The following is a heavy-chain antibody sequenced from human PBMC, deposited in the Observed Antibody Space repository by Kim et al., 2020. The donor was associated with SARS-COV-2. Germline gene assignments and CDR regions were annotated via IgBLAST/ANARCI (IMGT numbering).Heavy chain of an antibody. J-gene: IGHJ4*02. CDR2: IKSKTDGGTT. V-gene: IGHV3-15*01. CDR3: TTDGSIFDKYGSGSYYNLIDY. CDR1: GFTFSNAW. Sequence: GGSLRLSCAASGFTFSNAWMSWVRQAPGKGLEWVGRIKSKTDGGTTDYAAPVKGRFTISRDDSKNTLYLQMNSLKTEDTAVYYCTTDGSIFDKYGSGSYYNLIDYWGQGTLVTVSS. D-gene: IGHD3-10*01.